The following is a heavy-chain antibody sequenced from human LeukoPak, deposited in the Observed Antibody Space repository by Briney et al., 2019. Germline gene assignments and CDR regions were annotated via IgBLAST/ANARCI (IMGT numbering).Heavy chain of an antibody. CDR2: IYYSGST. V-gene: IGHV4-39*01. CDR1: GGSITTSSYY. J-gene: IGHJ2*01. D-gene: IGHD2/OR15-2a*01. CDR3: ARAFRARYFDL. Sequence: PSETLSLTCTVSGGSITTSSYYWGWIRQPPGKGLEWIGIIYYSGSTYYNPSLKGRVTISVDTSKNQYSLKLSSVTAADTAVYYCARAFRARYFDLWGRGTLVTVSS.